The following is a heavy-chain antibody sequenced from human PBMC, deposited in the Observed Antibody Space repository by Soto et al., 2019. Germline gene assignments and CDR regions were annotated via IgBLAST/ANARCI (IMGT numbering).Heavy chain of an antibody. CDR2: ISAYNGNT. J-gene: IGHJ4*02. V-gene: IGHV1-18*01. Sequence: GASVKVSCKASGYTFTSYGISWVRQAPGQGLEWMGWISAYNGNTNYAQKLQGRVTMTTDTSTSTAYMELRSLRSDDTAVYYCARDQDWWELLLFDYWGQGTLVTVSS. D-gene: IGHD1-26*01. CDR3: ARDQDWWELLLFDY. CDR1: GYTFTSYG.